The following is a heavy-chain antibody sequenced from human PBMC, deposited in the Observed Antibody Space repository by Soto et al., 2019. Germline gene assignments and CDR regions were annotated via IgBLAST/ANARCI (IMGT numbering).Heavy chain of an antibody. J-gene: IGHJ5*02. CDR1: GYTFTGYY. Sequence: ASVKVSCKASGYTFTGYYIHWVRQAPGQGLEWMGWISAYNGNTNYAQKLQGRVTMTTDTSTSTAYMELRSLRFDDTAVYYCARVFGDRGFDPWGQGTLVTVSS. V-gene: IGHV1-18*04. CDR3: ARVFGDRGFDP. CDR2: ISAYNGNT. D-gene: IGHD3-3*01.